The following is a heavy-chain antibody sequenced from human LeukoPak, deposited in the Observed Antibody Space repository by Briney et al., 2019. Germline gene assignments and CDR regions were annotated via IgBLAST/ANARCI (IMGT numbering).Heavy chain of an antibody. Sequence: SVKVSCKASGGTFSSYAISWVRQAPGQGLEWMGRIIPILGIANYAQKFQGRVTITADKSTSTAYMELSSLRSEDTAVYYCARDRNGGPQKVAFDIWGQGTMVTVSS. CDR1: GGTFSSYA. CDR3: ARDRNGGPQKVAFDI. J-gene: IGHJ3*02. D-gene: IGHD4-23*01. V-gene: IGHV1-69*04. CDR2: IIPILGIA.